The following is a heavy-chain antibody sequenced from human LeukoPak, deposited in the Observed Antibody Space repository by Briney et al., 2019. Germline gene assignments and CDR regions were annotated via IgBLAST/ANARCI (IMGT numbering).Heavy chain of an antibody. V-gene: IGHV4-39*01. CDR3: ARHYGP. J-gene: IGHJ5*02. Sequence: GSLRLSCAASGFTFSSYAMHWVRQPPGKGLEWIGSIYDSGSTYYNPSLKSRVTISVDTSKNQFSLKLNSVTAAVTAVYYCARHYGPWGQGTLVTVSS. D-gene: IGHD3-10*01. CDR2: IYDSGST. CDR1: GFTFSSYAMH.